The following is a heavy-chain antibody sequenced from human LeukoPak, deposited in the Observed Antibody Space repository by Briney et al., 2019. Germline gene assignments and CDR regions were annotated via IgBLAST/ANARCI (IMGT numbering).Heavy chain of an antibody. J-gene: IGHJ2*01. V-gene: IGHV4-34*01. D-gene: IGHD4-17*01. CDR2: INHSGST. Sequence: KPSETLSLTCAVYGGSFSGYYWSWIRQPPGKGLEWIGEINHSGSTNYNPSLKSRVTISVDTSKNQFSLKLSSVTAADTAVYYCARTLTTVTASRYWYFDLWGRGTLVTVSS. CDR3: ARTLTTVTASRYWYFDL. CDR1: GGSFSGYY.